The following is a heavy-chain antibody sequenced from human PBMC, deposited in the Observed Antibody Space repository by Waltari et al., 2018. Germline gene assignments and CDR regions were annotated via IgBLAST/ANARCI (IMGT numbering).Heavy chain of an antibody. V-gene: IGHV1-69*01. CDR2: ISPIFGTA. D-gene: IGHD6-19*01. Sequence: QVQLVQSGAEVKKPGSSVKVSCKASGGTFSSYAISWVRQAPGQGLEWMGGISPIFGTANYAQKFQGRVTITADESTSTAYMELSSLRSEDTAVYYCAKGQKARGIIAVAGTFQHWGQGTLVTVSS. J-gene: IGHJ1*01. CDR3: AKGQKARGIIAVAGTFQH. CDR1: GGTFSSYA.